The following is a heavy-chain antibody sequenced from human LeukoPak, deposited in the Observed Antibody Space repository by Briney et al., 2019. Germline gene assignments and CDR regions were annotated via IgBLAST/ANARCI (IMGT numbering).Heavy chain of an antibody. Sequence: GGSLRLSCAGSRFISRRYWMKWVRQAPGKGLEWVANIKGDGGEKYADSVEGRFTISRDNAKNSVYLQMNSLRAEDTAVYYCVRDKRWATDYWGQGTLVTVSS. CDR3: VRDKRWATDY. D-gene: IGHD4-23*01. J-gene: IGHJ4*02. CDR1: RFISRRYW. V-gene: IGHV3-7*01. CDR2: IKGDGGEK.